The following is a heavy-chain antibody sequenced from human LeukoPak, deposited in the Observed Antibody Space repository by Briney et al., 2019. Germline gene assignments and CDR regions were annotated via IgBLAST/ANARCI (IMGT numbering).Heavy chain of an antibody. Sequence: PSETLSLTCTVSGGSISSSSYYWGWIRQPPGKGLEWIGSIYYSGSTYYNPSLKSRVTISVDTSMNQFSLKLSSVTAADTAVYYCARLFGYCSSTSCYTGDFDYWGQGTLVTVSS. CDR2: IYYSGST. CDR3: ARLFGYCSSTSCYTGDFDY. J-gene: IGHJ4*02. V-gene: IGHV4-39*01. CDR1: GGSISSSSYY. D-gene: IGHD2-2*02.